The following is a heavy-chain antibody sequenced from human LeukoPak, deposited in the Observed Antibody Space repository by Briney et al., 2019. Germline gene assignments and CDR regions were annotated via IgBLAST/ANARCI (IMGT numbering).Heavy chain of an antibody. CDR3: ASHYYGSGSSLDY. D-gene: IGHD3-10*01. CDR2: IYYSGST. J-gene: IGHJ4*02. CDR1: GGSISRYY. Sequence: SETLSLTCTVSGGSISRYYWSWIRQPPGKGLEWIGYIYYSGSTNYNPSLKSRVTISVDTSKNQFSLKLSSVTAADTAVYYCASHYYGSGSSLDYWGQGTLVTVSS. V-gene: IGHV4-59*01.